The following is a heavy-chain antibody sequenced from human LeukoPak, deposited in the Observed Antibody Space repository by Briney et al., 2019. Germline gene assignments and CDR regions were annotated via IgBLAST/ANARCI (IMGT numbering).Heavy chain of an antibody. D-gene: IGHD1-26*01. CDR3: ARDKREPRYAFDI. CDR1: GGSISSSNW. J-gene: IGHJ3*02. V-gene: IGHV4-4*02. CDR2: IYHSGST. Sequence: SETLSLTCTVSGGSISSSNWWSWDRRPPGKGLEWIGEIYHSGSTNYNPSLKSRVTILVDKPKNQFSLKLSSVTAADTAVYYCARDKREPRYAFDIWGQGTMVTVSS.